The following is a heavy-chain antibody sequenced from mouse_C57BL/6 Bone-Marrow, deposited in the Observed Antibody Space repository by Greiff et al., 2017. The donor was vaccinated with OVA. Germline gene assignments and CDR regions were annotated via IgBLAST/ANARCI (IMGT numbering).Heavy chain of an antibody. V-gene: IGHV1-81*01. CDR2: IYPRSGNT. CDR3: ARSFPTGDY. CDR1: GYTFTSYG. D-gene: IGHD4-1*01. J-gene: IGHJ2*01. Sequence: VQLQQSGAELARPGASVKLSCKASGYTFTSYGISWVKQRTGQGLEWIGEIYPRSGNTYYNEKIKGKATLTADKSSSTAYMELRSLTSEDSAVYFCARSFPTGDYWGQGTTLTVSS.